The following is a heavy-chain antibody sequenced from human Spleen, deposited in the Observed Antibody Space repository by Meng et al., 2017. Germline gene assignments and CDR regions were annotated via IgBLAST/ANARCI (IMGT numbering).Heavy chain of an antibody. V-gene: IGHV4-34*01. CDR1: GGSISGYY. Sequence: RQQGGPGLFKPSDTPALTCAVYGGSISGYYRTWIRQPPGKGLDWFGEINHNGSTTYNPSLKSRVTISVDTSKNQFSLKLNSVTAADTAVYYCARGPRITVAGGWFDPWGQGTLVTVSS. CDR2: INHNGST. D-gene: IGHD4-11*01. J-gene: IGHJ5*02. CDR3: ARGPRITVAGGWFDP.